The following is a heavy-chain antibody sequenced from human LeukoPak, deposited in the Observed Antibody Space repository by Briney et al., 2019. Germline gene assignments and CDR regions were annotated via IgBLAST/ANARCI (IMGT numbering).Heavy chain of an antibody. D-gene: IGHD6-13*01. V-gene: IGHV6-1*01. CDR3: AGKSADSGFDS. CDR2: TYYRSKWYN. CDR1: GDSVSSNSVA. Sequence: SQTLSLTCAISGDSVSSNSVAWNWITQSPSRGLEWLGRTYYRSKWYNDYAVSVKSRITINPYTSKNQFSLQLNSVTPEDTAVYYCAGKSADSGFDSWGQGTLVTVSS. J-gene: IGHJ4*02.